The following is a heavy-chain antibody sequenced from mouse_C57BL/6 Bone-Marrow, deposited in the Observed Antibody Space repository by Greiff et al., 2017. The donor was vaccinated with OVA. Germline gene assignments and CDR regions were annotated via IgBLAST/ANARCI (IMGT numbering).Heavy chain of an antibody. CDR3: AIYYDYFFDY. CDR1: GFTFSDYG. CDR2: ISSGSSTI. V-gene: IGHV5-17*01. Sequence: EVQLVESGGGLVKPGGSLKLSCAASGFTFSDYGMHWVRQAPEKGLEWVAYISSGSSTIYYADTVKGRFTISRDNAKNTLFLQMTSLRSEDTAMYYCAIYYDYFFDYWGQGTTLTVSS. J-gene: IGHJ2*01. D-gene: IGHD2-4*01.